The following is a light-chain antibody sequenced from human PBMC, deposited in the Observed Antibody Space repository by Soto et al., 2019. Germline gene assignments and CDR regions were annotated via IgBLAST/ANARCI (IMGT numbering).Light chain of an antibody. CDR1: SSDVGGHDY. Sequence: QSAVTQPRSVSGSPGQSVTISCTGTSSDVGGHDYVSWYQQHPGKAPKLMIYDVTKRPSGVPDRFSGSKSGNTASLTISGLQAEDEADFYCCSYAGSYTFVFGTGTKVTVL. CDR2: DVT. V-gene: IGLV2-11*01. CDR3: CSYAGSYTFV. J-gene: IGLJ1*01.